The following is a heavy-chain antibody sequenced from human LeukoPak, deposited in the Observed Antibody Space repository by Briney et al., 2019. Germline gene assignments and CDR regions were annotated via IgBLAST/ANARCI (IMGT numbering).Heavy chain of an antibody. V-gene: IGHV1-18*01. CDR3: ARAAVLAFDI. CDR1: GCTFTTYG. J-gene: IGHJ3*02. CDR2: FSAYNGNT. D-gene: IGHD2-8*01. Sequence: ASVKVACKVSGCTFTTYGISWVRQAPGQGLEWMGWFSAYNGNTNYAQKLQGRVTMTTDTSTSTAYMELRSLRSDDTAVYYCARAAVLAFDIWGQGTMVTVSS.